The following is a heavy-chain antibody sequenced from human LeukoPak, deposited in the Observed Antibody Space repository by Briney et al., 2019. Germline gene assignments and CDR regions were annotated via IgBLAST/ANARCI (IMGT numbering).Heavy chain of an antibody. Sequence: KSSETLSLTCAVYGGSFSGYYWSWIRQPPGKGLEWIGEINHSGSTNYNPSLKSRVTISVDTSKSQFSLKLNSMTAADTAVYYCARDQGYYGSGSYYYGYWGQGTLVTVSS. J-gene: IGHJ4*02. CDR3: ARDQGYYGSGSYYYGY. V-gene: IGHV4-34*01. CDR1: GGSFSGYY. D-gene: IGHD3-10*01. CDR2: INHSGST.